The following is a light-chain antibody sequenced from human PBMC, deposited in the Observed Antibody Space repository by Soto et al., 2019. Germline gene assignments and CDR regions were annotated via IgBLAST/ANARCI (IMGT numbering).Light chain of an antibody. CDR1: HTISSSY. Sequence: EIMLTQSPGTLSLSPGERATLSCRASHTISSSYLAWYQQKPGQAPRLLMYGISRRATGIPDRFSGSGSGTDFTLTITRLEPEHFAVYYCQQYVTSSPRTFGQGTKVEIK. J-gene: IGKJ1*01. CDR2: GIS. CDR3: QQYVTSSPRT. V-gene: IGKV3-20*01.